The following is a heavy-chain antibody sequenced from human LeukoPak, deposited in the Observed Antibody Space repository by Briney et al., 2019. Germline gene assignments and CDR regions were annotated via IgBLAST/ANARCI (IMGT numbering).Heavy chain of an antibody. CDR2: ISSNGGST. V-gene: IGHV3-64*01. CDR1: GFTFSSYA. D-gene: IGHD3-16*01. J-gene: IGHJ1*01. Sequence: GGSLRLSCAASGFTFSSYAMHWVRQAPGKGLEYVSAISSNGGSTYYANSVKGRFTISRDNSKNTLYLQMSSLRAEDMAVYYGARGGLWVEDTVGYFQHWGQGTLVTVSS. CDR3: ARGGLWVEDTVGYFQH.